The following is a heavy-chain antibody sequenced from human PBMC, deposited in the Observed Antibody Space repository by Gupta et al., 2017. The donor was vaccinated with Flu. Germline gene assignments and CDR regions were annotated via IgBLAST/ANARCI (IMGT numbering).Heavy chain of an antibody. Sequence: EVQLLESGGGLVQPGGSLSLSCAASGFTFSSYAMSWVRQAPGKGLEWVSAISGSGGSTYYADSVKGRFTISRDNSKNTLYLQMNSLRAEDTAVYYCAKDGRVLRFLDRKIDYWGQGTLVTVSS. D-gene: IGHD3-3*01. CDR3: AKDGRVLRFLDRKIDY. V-gene: IGHV3-23*01. J-gene: IGHJ4*02. CDR1: GFTFSSYA. CDR2: ISGSGGST.